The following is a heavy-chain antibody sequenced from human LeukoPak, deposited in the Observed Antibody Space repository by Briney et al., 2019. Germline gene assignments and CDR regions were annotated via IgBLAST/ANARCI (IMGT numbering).Heavy chain of an antibody. Sequence: PSETLSLTCTVSGGSIGGYYYNWIRQPPGKGLEWIGYIYYSGSTNYNPSLKSRVTISLHTSKNQFSLKLSSVTTADTAVYYCARSVVTLYWYFDLWGRGTLVTVSS. CDR2: IYYSGST. V-gene: IGHV4-59*01. J-gene: IGHJ2*01. CDR1: GGSIGGYY. CDR3: ARSVVTLYWYFDL. D-gene: IGHD4-23*01.